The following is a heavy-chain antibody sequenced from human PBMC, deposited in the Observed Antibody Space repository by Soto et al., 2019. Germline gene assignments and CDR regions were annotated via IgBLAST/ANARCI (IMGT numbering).Heavy chain of an antibody. D-gene: IGHD3-10*01. Sequence: ASVKVSCKASGYTFTSYGISWVRQAPGQGLEWMGLISGYNGNTNYAQKFQGRVTMTTDTSTSTAYMEVRSLRSDDTAVYYCASASITMIRGVTYYYYGVDVWGQGTTVTVSS. CDR1: GYTFTSYG. V-gene: IGHV1-18*04. J-gene: IGHJ6*02. CDR3: ASASITMIRGVTYYYYGVDV. CDR2: ISGYNGNT.